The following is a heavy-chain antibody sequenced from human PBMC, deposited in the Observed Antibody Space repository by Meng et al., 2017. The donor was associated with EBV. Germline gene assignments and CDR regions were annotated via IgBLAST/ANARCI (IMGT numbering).Heavy chain of an antibody. J-gene: IGHJ4*02. Sequence: QNTFKESGPTLVKPTQTLTLTCTFSGFSLSTCGVGVGWIRQPPGKALEWLALIYWDDDKRYSPSLKSRLTITKDTSKNQVVLTMTNMDPVDAATYYCAHIIAARPFDYWGQGTLVTVSS. D-gene: IGHD6-6*01. CDR1: GFSLSTCGVG. V-gene: IGHV2-5*02. CDR3: AHIIAARPFDY. CDR2: IYWDDDK.